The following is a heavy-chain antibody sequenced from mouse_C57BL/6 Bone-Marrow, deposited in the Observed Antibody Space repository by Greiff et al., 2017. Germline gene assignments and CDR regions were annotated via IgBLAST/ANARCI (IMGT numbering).Heavy chain of an antibody. D-gene: IGHD1-1*01. V-gene: IGHV1-59*01. CDR2: IDPSDSYT. Sequence: QVQLQQPGAELVRPGTSVKLSCKASGYTFTSYWMHWVKQRPGQGLEWIGVIDPSDSYTNYNQKFKGKATLTVDTSSSTAYMQLRSLTSEDSAVYYCARRLLEGVWGTGTTVTVSS. CDR3: ARRLLEGV. CDR1: GYTFTSYW. J-gene: IGHJ1*03.